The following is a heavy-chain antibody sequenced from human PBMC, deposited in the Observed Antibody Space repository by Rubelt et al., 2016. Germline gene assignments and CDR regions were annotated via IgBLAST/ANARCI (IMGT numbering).Heavy chain of an antibody. V-gene: IGHV2-5*01. CDR2: LYWNDDK. Sequence: QITLKESGPTLVKPTQTLTLTCTFSGFSLSTSGVGVGWIRQPPGKALEWHALLYWNDDKRYSPSLKSRPTPTKDTSETQVVLTSTNMDPVDTATYYCAHSLLHPTQIPAANWGQGTLVTVSS. CDR1: GFSLSTSGVG. J-gene: IGHJ4*02. D-gene: IGHD2-2*01. CDR3: AHSLLHPTQIPAAN.